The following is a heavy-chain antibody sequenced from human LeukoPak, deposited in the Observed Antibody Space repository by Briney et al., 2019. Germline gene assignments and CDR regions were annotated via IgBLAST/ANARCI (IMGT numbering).Heavy chain of an antibody. CDR2: ISSSGSTI. Sequence: GGSLRLSCAASGFTFSDYYMSWIRQAPGKGLEWVSYISSSGSTIYYADSVKALFTISRDNAKNSLYLQMNSLRAEDTAVYYCARELRFFEWLSYFDCWGQGTLVTVSS. CDR3: ARELRFFEWLSYFDC. V-gene: IGHV3-11*01. D-gene: IGHD3-3*01. CDR1: GFTFSDYY. J-gene: IGHJ4*02.